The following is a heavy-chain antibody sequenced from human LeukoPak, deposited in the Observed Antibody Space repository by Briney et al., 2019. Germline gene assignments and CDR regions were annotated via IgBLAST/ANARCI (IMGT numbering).Heavy chain of an antibody. CDR3: ARHVWSSSGSEAFDI. CDR2: FYYSGST. D-gene: IGHD2-15*01. J-gene: IGHJ3*02. CDR1: GGSISRGGYS. V-gene: IGHV4-30-2*03. Sequence: SETLSLTCAVSGGSISRGGYSWSWIRQPPGKGLEWIGYFYYSGSTYYNPSLKSRVTISVDTSKNQFSLELSSVTAADTAVYYCARHVWSSSGSEAFDIWGQGTMVTVSS.